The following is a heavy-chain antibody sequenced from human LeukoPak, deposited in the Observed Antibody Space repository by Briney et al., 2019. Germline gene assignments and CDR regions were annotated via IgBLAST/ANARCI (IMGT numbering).Heavy chain of an antibody. CDR3: ARYMVRGVIRYFDY. D-gene: IGHD3-10*01. V-gene: IGHV3-21*01. CDR2: ISSSSSYI. J-gene: IGHJ4*02. Sequence: GGSLRLSCAASGFTFSSYSMSWVRQAPGKGLEWVSSISSSSSYIYYADSVKGRFTISRDNAKNSLYLQMNSLRAEDTAVYYCARYMVRGVIRYFDYWGQGTLVTVSS. CDR1: GFTFSSYS.